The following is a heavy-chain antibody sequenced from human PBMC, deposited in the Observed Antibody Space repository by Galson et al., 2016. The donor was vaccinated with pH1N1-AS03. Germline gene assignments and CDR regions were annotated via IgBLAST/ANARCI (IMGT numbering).Heavy chain of an antibody. Sequence: TLSLTCTVSGGSINTGFYYWSWIRQPAGMTLEWIGNIYTSGRTNYNPSLKSRVTLSVDTSKNQFSLKLSSVTAADTAVYYCARGGSEKLFGSETMHNWFDPWGQGTQVTVSS. D-gene: IGHD2-21*01. J-gene: IGHJ5*02. CDR3: ARGGSEKLFGSETMHNWFDP. V-gene: IGHV4-61*09. CDR2: IYTSGRT. CDR1: GGSINTGFYY.